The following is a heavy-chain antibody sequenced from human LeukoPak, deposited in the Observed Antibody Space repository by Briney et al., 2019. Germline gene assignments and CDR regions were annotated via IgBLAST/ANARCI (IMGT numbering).Heavy chain of an antibody. CDR3: ARGTLRGSGTPRDYYYGVDV. J-gene: IGHJ6*02. CDR1: GFTFSIYS. CDR2: IGTSGNSI. D-gene: IGHD3-10*01. Sequence: GGSLRLSCAASGFTFSIYSMNWVRQAPGKGLEWVSSIGTSGNSIYYADSVKGRFTISRDNAKNSLYLQMNSLRAEDTAVYYCARGTLRGSGTPRDYYYGVDVWGQGTTVTVSS. V-gene: IGHV3-21*01.